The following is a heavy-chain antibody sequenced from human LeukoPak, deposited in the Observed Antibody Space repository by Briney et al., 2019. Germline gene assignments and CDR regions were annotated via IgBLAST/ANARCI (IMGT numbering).Heavy chain of an antibody. V-gene: IGHV3-7*01. Sequence: PGGSLRLSCAASGFTFTTSWMSWVRQTPGKGLEWVANIKPDGGEKHYVDSVKGRFTISRDNARNSLYLQMSSLGADDTALYYCARGVWSSLNAFDIWGHGTMVTVFS. J-gene: IGHJ3*02. CDR2: IKPDGGEK. CDR3: ARGVWSSLNAFDI. CDR1: GFTFTTSW. D-gene: IGHD2-21*02.